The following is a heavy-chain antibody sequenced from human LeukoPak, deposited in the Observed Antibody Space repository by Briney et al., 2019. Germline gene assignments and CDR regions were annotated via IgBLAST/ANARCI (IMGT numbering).Heavy chain of an antibody. V-gene: IGHV3-30*04. J-gene: IGHJ4*02. D-gene: IGHD1-20*01. CDR1: GFTFSSYV. CDR3: AKDVKYNWNYIDY. Sequence: GRSLRLSCAASGFTFSSYVMHWVRQAPGKGLEWVAIISYDGSNEYYADSVKGRFTISRDNSKNTLYLQMNSLRAEDTALYYCAKDVKYNWNYIDYWGQGALVTVSS. CDR2: ISYDGSNE.